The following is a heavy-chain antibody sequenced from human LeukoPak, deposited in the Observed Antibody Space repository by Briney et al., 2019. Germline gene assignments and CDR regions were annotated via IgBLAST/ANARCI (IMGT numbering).Heavy chain of an antibody. CDR2: INPSGGST. V-gene: IGHV1-46*01. CDR1: GYTSTSYY. CDR3: ARDRTKQLGHFDY. J-gene: IGHJ4*02. Sequence: GASVKVSCKASGYTSTSYYMHWVRQAPGQGLEWMGIINPSGGSTSYAQKFQGRVTMTRDMSTSTVYMELSSLRSEDTAVYYCARDRTKQLGHFDYWGQGTLVTVSS. D-gene: IGHD6-6*01.